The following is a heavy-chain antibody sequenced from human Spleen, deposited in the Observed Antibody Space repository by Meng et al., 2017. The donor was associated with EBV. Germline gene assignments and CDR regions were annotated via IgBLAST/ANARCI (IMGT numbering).Heavy chain of an antibody. Sequence: QPQEAGPVLVKPSQTLPFTRTVSGGSSSSSSYYWGWIRQPPGKGLEWIGNIYYSGSTYYNPSLKSRITISVDTSKNQFSLKLTSVTAADTAVYYCAQRERWGLDPWGQGTLVTVSS. CDR2: IYYSGST. CDR3: AQRERWGLDP. J-gene: IGHJ5*02. CDR1: GGSSSSSSYY. D-gene: IGHD3-16*01. V-gene: IGHV4-39*07.